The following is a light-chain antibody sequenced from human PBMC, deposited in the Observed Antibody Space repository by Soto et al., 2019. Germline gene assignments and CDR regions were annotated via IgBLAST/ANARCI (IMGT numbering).Light chain of an antibody. CDR1: QDIRSD. V-gene: IGKV1-17*01. J-gene: IGKJ3*01. CDR2: AAS. Sequence: DIQMTQSPSSLSVSVGDRVTITCRASQDIRSDLGWFQQKPGKAPKRLIYAASILETGAPSRFSGSRSGTEFTLTISSLQPEDFATYYCLQHNNYPFTFGPGTKVEIK. CDR3: LQHNNYPFT.